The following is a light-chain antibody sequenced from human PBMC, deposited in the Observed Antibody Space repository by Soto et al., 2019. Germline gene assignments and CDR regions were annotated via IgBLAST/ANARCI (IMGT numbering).Light chain of an antibody. CDR3: SSYTSSSTLLYV. V-gene: IGLV2-14*01. CDR2: EVS. Sequence: SALTQPAAVAGSPGRTNTRACTGTSSDVGGYNYVSWYQQHPGKAPILMIYEVSNRPSGVSNRFSGSKSGNTASLTISGLQAEDEADYYCSSYTSSSTLLYVFGTGTRITVL. J-gene: IGLJ1*01. CDR1: SSDVGGYNY.